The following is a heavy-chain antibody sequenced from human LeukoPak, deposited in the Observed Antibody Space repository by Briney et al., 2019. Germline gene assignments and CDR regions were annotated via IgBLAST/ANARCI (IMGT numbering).Heavy chain of an antibody. D-gene: IGHD1-7*01. Sequence: GGSLRLSCAASEFTFSIYWMSWVRQAPGKGLEWVANIQENGNEKSYVDSVKGRFTISRDNAKNSLYLQMNSLRAEDTAVYYCARANSLGITGTRGGFDPWGQGTLVTVSS. V-gene: IGHV3-7*01. CDR1: EFTFSIYW. J-gene: IGHJ5*02. CDR2: IQENGNEK. CDR3: ARANSLGITGTRGGFDP.